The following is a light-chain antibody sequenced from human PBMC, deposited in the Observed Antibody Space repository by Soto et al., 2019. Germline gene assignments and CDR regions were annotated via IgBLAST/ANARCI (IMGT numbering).Light chain of an antibody. CDR2: SDT. Sequence: SYELTQPHSVAVATAQMARITCGGNNIGSKAVHWYPQKPSQDTVLVIYSDTNRPSGIPERFSGTIPGNTATLTISRIEAGDEADDYCQVWVSTSDHGVFGGGTKLTVL. CDR1: NIGSKA. J-gene: IGLJ3*02. V-gene: IGLV3-12*02. CDR3: QVWVSTSDHGV.